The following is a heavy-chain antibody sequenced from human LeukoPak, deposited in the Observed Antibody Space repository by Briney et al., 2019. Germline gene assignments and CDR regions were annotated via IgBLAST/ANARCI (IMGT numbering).Heavy chain of an antibody. Sequence: GGSLRLSCAASGFIFSFYGMHWVRQAPGNGLKWVAVIWSHGNEKYYADSVEGRFTVSRDNSKNTLYLQMNSLRDEDTAVYYCARWGISAAHDAFDMWGQGTMVTVSS. V-gene: IGHV3-33*01. CDR2: IWSHGNEK. D-gene: IGHD6-13*01. CDR3: ARWGISAAHDAFDM. CDR1: GFIFSFYG. J-gene: IGHJ3*02.